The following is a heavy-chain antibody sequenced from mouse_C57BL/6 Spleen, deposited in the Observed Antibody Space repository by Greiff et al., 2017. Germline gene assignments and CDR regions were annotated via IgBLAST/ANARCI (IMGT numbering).Heavy chain of an antibody. J-gene: IGHJ4*01. CDR2: INPSSGYT. Sequence: VQLQQSGAELARPGASVKMSCKASGYTFTSYTLPWVQQRPGQGLEWIGYINPSSGYTKYHQQFKDKATLPADTSSSTAYMQLSSLTSEDSAVYSWARCDDYDGYYYAMDYWGQGTSVTVSS. D-gene: IGHD2-4*01. V-gene: IGHV1-4*01. CDR3: ARCDDYDGYYYAMDY. CDR1: GYTFTSYT.